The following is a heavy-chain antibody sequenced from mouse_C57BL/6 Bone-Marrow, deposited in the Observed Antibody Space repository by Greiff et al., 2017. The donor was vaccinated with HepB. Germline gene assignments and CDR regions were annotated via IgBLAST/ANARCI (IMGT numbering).Heavy chain of an antibody. CDR3: ARGGRAWFAY. CDR2: IYPRSGNT. CDR1: GYTFTSYG. J-gene: IGHJ3*01. Sequence: QVTLKESGAELARPGASVKLSCKASGYTFTSYGISWVKQRTGQGLEWIGEIYPRSGNTYYNEKFKGKATLTADKSSSTAYMELRSLTSEDSAVYFCARGGRAWFAYWGQGTLVTVSA. V-gene: IGHV1-81*01.